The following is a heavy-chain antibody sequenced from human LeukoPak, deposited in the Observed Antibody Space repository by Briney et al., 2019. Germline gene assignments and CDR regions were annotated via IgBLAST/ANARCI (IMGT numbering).Heavy chain of an antibody. V-gene: IGHV1-2*02. CDR1: GYTFTGYY. CDR3: ARPPFLRGYSYGF. Sequence: ASVKVSCKTSGYTFTGYYMHWVRQAPGQGLEWMGWINPNSGGTNYAQKFQGRVTMTRDTSISTAYMELSRLRSDDTAVYYCARPPFLRGYSYGFWGQGTLVTVSS. J-gene: IGHJ4*02. CDR2: INPNSGGT. D-gene: IGHD5-18*01.